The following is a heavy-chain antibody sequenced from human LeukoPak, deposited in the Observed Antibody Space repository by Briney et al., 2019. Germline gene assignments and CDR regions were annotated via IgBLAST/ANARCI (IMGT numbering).Heavy chain of an antibody. D-gene: IGHD2-15*01. J-gene: IGHJ3*02. CDR3: AADEGSGDAFDI. V-gene: IGHV1-46*01. Sequence: GASVKVSCKASGYTFTSYYMHWVRQAPGQGLEWMGIINPSGGSTSYAQKFQGRVTMTRDMSTSTAYMELSSLRSEDTAVYYCAADEGSGDAFDIWGQGTMVTVSS. CDR1: GYTFTSYY. CDR2: INPSGGST.